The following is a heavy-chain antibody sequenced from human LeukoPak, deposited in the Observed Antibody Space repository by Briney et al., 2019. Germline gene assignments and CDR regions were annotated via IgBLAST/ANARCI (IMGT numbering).Heavy chain of an antibody. V-gene: IGHV1-24*01. Sequence: ASVKVSCKVSGYTLTELSMHWVRQAPGKGLEWMGGFDPEDGETIYAQKFQGRVTMTEDTSTDTAYMELSSLRSEDTAVYYCATTGSGQEPRCYSGLGIWGQGTMVTVSS. CDR1: GYTLTELS. CDR3: ATTGSGQEPRCYSGLGI. CDR2: FDPEDGET. D-gene: IGHD1-26*01. J-gene: IGHJ3*02.